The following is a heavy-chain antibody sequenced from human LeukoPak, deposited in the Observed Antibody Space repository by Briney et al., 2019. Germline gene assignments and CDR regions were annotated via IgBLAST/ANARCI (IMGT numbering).Heavy chain of an antibody. J-gene: IGHJ4*02. Sequence: GGSLRLSCAASGFTFSSYSMNWVRQAPGKGLEWVSSISSSSSYIYYADSVKGRFTISRDNAKNSLYLQMNSLRAEDTAVYYCARVGGYSGYDFSLDYWGQGTLVTVSS. D-gene: IGHD5-12*01. CDR1: GFTFSSYS. V-gene: IGHV3-21*04. CDR2: ISSSSSYI. CDR3: ARVGGYSGYDFSLDY.